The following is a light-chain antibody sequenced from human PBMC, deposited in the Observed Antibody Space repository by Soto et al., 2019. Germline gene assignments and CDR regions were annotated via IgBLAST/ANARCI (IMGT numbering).Light chain of an antibody. CDR2: AVS. V-gene: IGKV1-6*01. CDR1: QAIRND. CDR3: LQDYTYPYT. J-gene: IGKJ2*01. Sequence: AIQLTQSPSSLSASVVDRVTITCRASQAIRNDLGWYQQKPGKAPKLLIYAVSFLQSGVPSRLSGSGSGTDFTLTISSLPPEDFATYYCLQDYTYPYTFGQGTKLDIK.